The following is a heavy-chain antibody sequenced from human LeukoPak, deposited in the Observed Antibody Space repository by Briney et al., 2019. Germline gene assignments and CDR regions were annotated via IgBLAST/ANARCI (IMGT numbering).Heavy chain of an antibody. D-gene: IGHD3-22*01. CDR1: GFTFRSYG. CDR2: IRYDGNYQ. J-gene: IGHJ4*02. V-gene: IGHV3-30*12. CDR3: SRDWAVLKSRLFLDY. Sequence: GGSLRLSCSASGFTFRSYGFHWVRQAPGKGLEWVAFIRYDGNYQSYPDSVRGRFTISRDNSKNTLYLQMNSLKTEDTAVYYCSRDWAVLKSRLFLDYWGQGTLVTVSP.